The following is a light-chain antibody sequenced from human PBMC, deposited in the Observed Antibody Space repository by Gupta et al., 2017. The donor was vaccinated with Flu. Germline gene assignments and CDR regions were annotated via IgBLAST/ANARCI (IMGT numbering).Light chain of an antibody. V-gene: IGKV4-1*01. CDR2: WAS. J-gene: IGKJ1*01. CDR1: QSVLYSSNNKNY. CDR3: QQYYITPPT. Sequence: SLGERATINCKSSQSVLYSSNNKNYLAWYLQKPGQPPKLLIYWASARESGVPDRFSGSGSGTDFTLTISSLQAEDVAVYYCQQYYITPPTFGQGTKVEIK.